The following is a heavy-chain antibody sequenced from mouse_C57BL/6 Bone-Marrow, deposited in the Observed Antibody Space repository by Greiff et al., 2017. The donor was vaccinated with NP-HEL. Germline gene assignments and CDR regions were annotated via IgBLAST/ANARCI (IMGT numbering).Heavy chain of an antibody. J-gene: IGHJ4*01. V-gene: IGHV1-64*01. CDR3: AIYYDYDMDAMDY. D-gene: IGHD2-4*01. Sequence: VQLQQPGAELVKPGASVKLSCKASGYTFTSYWMHWVKQRPGQGLEWIGMIHPNSGSTNYNEKFKSKATLTVDKSSSTAYMQLSSLTSEDSAVYYCAIYYDYDMDAMDYWGQGTSVTVSS. CDR1: GYTFTSYW. CDR2: IHPNSGST.